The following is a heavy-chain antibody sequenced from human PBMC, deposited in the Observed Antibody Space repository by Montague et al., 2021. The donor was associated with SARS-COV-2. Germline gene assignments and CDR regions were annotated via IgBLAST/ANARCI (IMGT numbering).Heavy chain of an antibody. CDR1: GGSFSGYY. CDR2: INHSGST. D-gene: IGHD4-17*01. J-gene: IGHJ6*02. Sequence: SETLSLTCAVYGGSFSGYYWSWIRQPPGKGLEWIGEINHSGSTNYNPSLKSRVTISVDTSKNQFSLKPSSVTAADTAVYYCARGPITVTTFYYYYGMDVWGQGTTVTVSS. V-gene: IGHV4-34*01. CDR3: ARGPITVTTFYYYYGMDV.